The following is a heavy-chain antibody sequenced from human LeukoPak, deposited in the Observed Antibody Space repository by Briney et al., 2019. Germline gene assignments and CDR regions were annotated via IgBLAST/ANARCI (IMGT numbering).Heavy chain of an antibody. J-gene: IGHJ3*02. D-gene: IGHD3-22*01. Sequence: SVKVSCKASGFTFTSSAMQWVRQARGQRLEWIGWIVVGSGNTNYAQKFQERVTITRDMSTSTAYMELSSLRSEDTAVYYCAAVAPRSYYYDSSGYLMEGAFDIWGQGTMVTVSS. CDR3: AAVAPRSYYYDSSGYLMEGAFDI. CDR2: IVVGSGNT. CDR1: GFTFTSSA. V-gene: IGHV1-58*02.